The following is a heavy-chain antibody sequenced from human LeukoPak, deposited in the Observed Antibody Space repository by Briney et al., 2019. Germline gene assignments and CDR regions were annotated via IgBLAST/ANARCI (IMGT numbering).Heavy chain of an antibody. CDR2: ISHSGSS. CDR1: GGSITSDY. D-gene: IGHD1-26*01. Sequence: PSETLSLTCAVSGGSITSDYWSWIRQPPEKRLEWLGSISHSGSSNYNPSLKSRVTMSVDTSKTQFSLRLSSVTAADTAIYYCARVRGAVDALGWFDPWGQGTLVTVSS. CDR3: ARVRGAVDALGWFDP. V-gene: IGHV4-59*01. J-gene: IGHJ5*02.